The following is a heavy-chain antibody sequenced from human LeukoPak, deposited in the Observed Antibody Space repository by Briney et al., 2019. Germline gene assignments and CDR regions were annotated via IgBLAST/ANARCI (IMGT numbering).Heavy chain of an antibody. CDR3: AKERGNSGWYLYFDS. Sequence: SGGSLRLSCAASGFRFDDYTMHWVRQRPGRGLEWVSFIDWDGSITHYVDSLKGRFTVSRDNTKNSLYLQMNSLRTDDSGLYYCAKERGNSGWYLYFDSWGQGTLVTVSS. J-gene: IGHJ4*02. CDR2: IDWDGSIT. CDR1: GFRFDDYT. D-gene: IGHD6-19*01. V-gene: IGHV3-43*01.